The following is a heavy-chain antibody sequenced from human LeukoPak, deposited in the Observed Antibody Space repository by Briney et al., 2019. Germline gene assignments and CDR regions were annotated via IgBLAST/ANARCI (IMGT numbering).Heavy chain of an antibody. D-gene: IGHD3-10*01. CDR3: ASSKPKLWSGELNY. J-gene: IGHJ4*02. CDR2: IKQDGSEK. Sequence: GGSLRLSCAASGFTFSSYAMSWVRQAPGKGLEWVANIKQDGSEKYYVDSVKGRFTISRDNAKNSLYLQMNSLRAEDTAVYYCASSKPKLWSGELNYWGQGTLVTVSS. CDR1: GFTFSSYA. V-gene: IGHV3-7*01.